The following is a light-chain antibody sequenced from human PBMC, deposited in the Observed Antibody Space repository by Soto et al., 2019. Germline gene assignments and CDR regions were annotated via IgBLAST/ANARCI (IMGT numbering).Light chain of an antibody. J-gene: IGKJ2*01. CDR1: QSVYNK. CDR2: GAS. Sequence: EIVMTQSPATLSVSPGERATLSCRASQSVYNKFAWYQQRPGQAPRLLIYGASTRATGIPARFSGGGSGTAFSLTISSLQSEDFAVYYCQQYNDWPMYSFGQGTRLEIK. V-gene: IGKV3-15*01. CDR3: QQYNDWPMYS.